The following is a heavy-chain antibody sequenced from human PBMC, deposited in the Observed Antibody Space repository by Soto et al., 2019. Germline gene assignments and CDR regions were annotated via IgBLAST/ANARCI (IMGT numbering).Heavy chain of an antibody. Sequence: TLSLTCTVSGGSITSGAYSWSWIRQPPGKGLQWIGYIYQSGSTYYNPSLQSRVTISIDRSKNQFSLNLSSVTAADTAMYYCARVTLVRGRNTYYFDNWGQGTLVTVSS. CDR1: GGSITSGAYS. CDR2: IYQSGST. J-gene: IGHJ4*02. V-gene: IGHV4-30-2*01. D-gene: IGHD3-10*01. CDR3: ARVTLVRGRNTYYFDN.